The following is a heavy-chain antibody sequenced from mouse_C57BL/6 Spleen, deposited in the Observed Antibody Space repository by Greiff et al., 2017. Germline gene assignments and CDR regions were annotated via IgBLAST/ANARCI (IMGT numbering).Heavy chain of an antibody. Sequence: QVQLQQSGPELVKPGASVKISCKASGYAFSSSWMNWVKQRPGKGLEWIGRIYPGDGDTNYNGKFKGKDTLTADKSSSTAYMQLSSLTSEDSAVXFCARSDYGSSGGYYFDDWGQGTTLTVSS. CDR3: ARSDYGSSGGYYFDD. CDR1: GYAFSSSW. D-gene: IGHD1-1*01. V-gene: IGHV1-82*01. CDR2: IYPGDGDT. J-gene: IGHJ2*01.